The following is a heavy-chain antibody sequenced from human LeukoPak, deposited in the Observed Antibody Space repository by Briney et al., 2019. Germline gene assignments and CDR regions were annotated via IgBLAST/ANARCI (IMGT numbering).Heavy chain of an antibody. Sequence: GGSLRLSCAASGFTFSTYGMHWVRQAPGKGLENVAAIRSNGGSTYYANSVKGRFTISRDNSKNTLYPQMGSLRAEDMAIYYCARLNGSGSYFDYWGQGTLVTVSS. D-gene: IGHD3-10*01. J-gene: IGHJ4*02. CDR3: ARLNGSGSYFDY. V-gene: IGHV3-64*01. CDR2: IRSNGGST. CDR1: GFTFSTYG.